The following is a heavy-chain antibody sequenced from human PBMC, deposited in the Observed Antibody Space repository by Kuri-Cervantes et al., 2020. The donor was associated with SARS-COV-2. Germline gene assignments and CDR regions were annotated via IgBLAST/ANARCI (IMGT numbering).Heavy chain of an antibody. CDR1: GGSISSSSYY. CDR2: IYYSGST. Sequence: GSLRLSCTVSGGSISSSSYYWGWIRQPPGKGLEWIGSIYYSGSTYYSPSLKSRVTISVDTSKNQFSLKLSSVTAADTAVYYCASDHIAVAGTGDYWGQGTLVTVSS. CDR3: ASDHIAVAGTGDY. V-gene: IGHV4-39*01. J-gene: IGHJ4*02. D-gene: IGHD6-19*01.